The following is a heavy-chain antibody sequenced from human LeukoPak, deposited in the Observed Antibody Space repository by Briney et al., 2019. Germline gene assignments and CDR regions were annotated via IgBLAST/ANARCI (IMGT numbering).Heavy chain of an antibody. CDR1: GFTFSSYA. J-gene: IGHJ3*02. Sequence: PGGSLRLSCAASGFTFSSYAMSWVRQAPGKGVEWVSAISGSGGSTYYADSVNGRFTISRDNSKNTLYLQMNSLRAEDTAVYYCAKYYYGSGSYYRAFDIWGQGTMVTVSS. V-gene: IGHV3-23*01. CDR2: ISGSGGST. CDR3: AKYYYGSGSYYRAFDI. D-gene: IGHD3-10*01.